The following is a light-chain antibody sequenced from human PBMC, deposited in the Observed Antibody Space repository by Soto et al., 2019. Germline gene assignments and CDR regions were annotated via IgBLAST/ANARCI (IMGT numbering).Light chain of an antibody. J-gene: IGLJ1*01. V-gene: IGLV2-8*01. CDR3: SSYAGSSNV. Sequence: QSVLTQPPSAPGSPGQAVAISCTETSSDVGGYNYVSWYQQHPGKAPKLMIYEVNKRPSGVPDRFSGSKSGNTASLTVSGLQAEDEADYYCSSYAGSSNVFGTGTKVTVL. CDR1: SSDVGGYNY. CDR2: EVN.